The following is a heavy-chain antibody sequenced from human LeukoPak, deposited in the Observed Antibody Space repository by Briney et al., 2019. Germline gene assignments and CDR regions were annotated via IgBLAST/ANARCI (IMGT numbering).Heavy chain of an antibody. CDR1: GYTFTSYY. CDR2: INPSGGST. J-gene: IGHJ4*02. CDR3: ARDHSSGWYGIVRYFDY. D-gene: IGHD6-19*01. Sequence: ASVKVSCKAAGYTFTSYYMHWVRQAPGQGLEWRGIINPSGGSTSYAQKFHGRVTMTRDTSTRTVYMELSSLRSEDTAVYYCARDHSSGWYGIVRYFDYWGQGTLVTVSS. V-gene: IGHV1-46*01.